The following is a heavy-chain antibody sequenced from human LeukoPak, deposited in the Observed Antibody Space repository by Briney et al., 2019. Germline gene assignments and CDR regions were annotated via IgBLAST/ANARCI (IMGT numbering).Heavy chain of an antibody. CDR1: GGSISSYY. Sequence: PSETLSLTCNVSGGSISSYYWSWIRQPPGKGLEWIGYIYHRGSTNYNPSLKSRVTISVDTSKNQFSLKLSSVTAADTAVYYCARDSGRGQLRFLEWLLVGYMDVWGKGTTVTVSS. J-gene: IGHJ6*03. V-gene: IGHV4-59*12. D-gene: IGHD3-3*01. CDR2: IYHRGST. CDR3: ARDSGRGQLRFLEWLLVGYMDV.